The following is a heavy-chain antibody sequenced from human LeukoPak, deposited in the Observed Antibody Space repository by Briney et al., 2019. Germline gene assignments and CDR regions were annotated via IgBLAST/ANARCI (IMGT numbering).Heavy chain of an antibody. CDR3: ARGDSYGPRDYYYYMDV. Sequence: GASVKVSCKASGYTFTSYGISWVRQAPGQGLEWMGWISAYNGNTNYAQKLQGRVTMTTDTSTSTAYMELRSLRSDDTAVYYCARGDSYGPRDYYYYMDVWGKGTTVTVSS. V-gene: IGHV1-18*01. CDR2: ISAYNGNT. D-gene: IGHD5-18*01. J-gene: IGHJ6*03. CDR1: GYTFTSYG.